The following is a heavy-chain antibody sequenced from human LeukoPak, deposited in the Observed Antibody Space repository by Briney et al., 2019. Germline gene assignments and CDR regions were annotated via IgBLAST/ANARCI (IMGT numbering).Heavy chain of an antibody. CDR1: GFTFSSYG. J-gene: IGHJ4*02. CDR2: ISYDGSNK. CDR3: AKDLTAAADY. D-gene: IGHD2-2*01. V-gene: IGHV3-30*18. Sequence: PGRSLRLSCAASGFTFSSYGMHWVRQAPGKGLEWVAVISYDGSNKYYADSVKGRFTISRDNSKNTLYLQMNSLRAEDTAVYYCAKDLTAAADYWGQGTLVTVSS.